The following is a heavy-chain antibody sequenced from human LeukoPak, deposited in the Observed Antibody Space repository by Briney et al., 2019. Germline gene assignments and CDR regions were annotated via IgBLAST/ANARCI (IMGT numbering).Heavy chain of an antibody. D-gene: IGHD6-19*01. Sequence: GASVKVSCKASGYTFTSYGISWVRQAPGQGLEWMGWISTYNGNTNYAQRLQGRLTMTTDTSTNTAYMDLTSLTSDDTAIYYCARTLGWYNRIYYFDYWGQGTLVTVSS. J-gene: IGHJ4*02. CDR3: ARTLGWYNRIYYFDY. V-gene: IGHV1-18*01. CDR1: GYTFTSYG. CDR2: ISTYNGNT.